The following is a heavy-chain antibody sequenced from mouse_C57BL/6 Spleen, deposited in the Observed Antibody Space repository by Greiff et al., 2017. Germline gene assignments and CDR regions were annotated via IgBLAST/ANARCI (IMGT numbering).Heavy chain of an antibody. CDR2: INPGSGDT. CDR3: ERWDVGSWFAV. CDR1: GYAFTSSL. J-gene: IGHJ3*01. Sequence: QVQLQQSGPELVRPGTSVKVSCKASGYAFTSSLIDWVKQRPGKGLEWIGVINPGSGDTNYNETLKGKATLTADKYSSTAYMQLSSLTSEDSAVYVCERWDVGSWFAVWGQGTLVTVAA. V-gene: IGHV1-54*01. D-gene: IGHD4-1*01.